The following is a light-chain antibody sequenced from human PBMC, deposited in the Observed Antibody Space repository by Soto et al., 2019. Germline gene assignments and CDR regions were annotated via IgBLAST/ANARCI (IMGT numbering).Light chain of an antibody. CDR2: DAS. Sequence: EIVLTKSPATLSLSPGERATLSCRASQSVSSSLSWYQQKPGQAPRLLIYDASNRATGIPARFSGSGSGTDFTLTISSLEPEDFAVYYCQQRSNWPRTFGPGTKVDIK. CDR3: QQRSNWPRT. CDR1: QSVSSS. V-gene: IGKV3-11*01. J-gene: IGKJ3*01.